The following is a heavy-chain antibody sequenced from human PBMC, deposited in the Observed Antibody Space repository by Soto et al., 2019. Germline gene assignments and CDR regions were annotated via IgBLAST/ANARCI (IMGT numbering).Heavy chain of an antibody. Sequence: EVQILQSGGGLEQPGGSLRLSCAASGFTFSNYAMSWIRQAPGKGLEGVSTIRETGNKYYAGSVRGRFATSRDNSENTLYLQMSSLRAEDTAVYYCAKQQMGVIRALDYWGQGTLVTVSS. CDR2: IRETGNK. CDR3: AKQQMGVIRALDY. D-gene: IGHD1-26*01. CDR1: GFTFSNYA. V-gene: IGHV3-23*01. J-gene: IGHJ4*02.